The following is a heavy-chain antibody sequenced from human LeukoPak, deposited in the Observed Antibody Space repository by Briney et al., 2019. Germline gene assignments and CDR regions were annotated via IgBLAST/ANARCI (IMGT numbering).Heavy chain of an antibody. V-gene: IGHV4-30-4*08. CDR2: IYYSGST. D-gene: IGHD2-2*01. Sequence: SETLSLTCTVSGDSISSGNYWGWIRQPPGKGLEWIGYIYYSGSTYYNPSLKSRVTISVDTSKNQFSLKLSSVTAADTAVYYCARERRVVPAATDYWGQGTLVTVSS. CDR3: ARERRVVPAATDY. J-gene: IGHJ4*02. CDR1: GDSISSGNY.